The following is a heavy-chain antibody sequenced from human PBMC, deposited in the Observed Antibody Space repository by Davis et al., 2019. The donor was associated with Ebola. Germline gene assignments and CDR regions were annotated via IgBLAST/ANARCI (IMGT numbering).Heavy chain of an antibody. CDR1: GGSISGYS. Sequence: PSETLSLTCTVSGGSISGYSWSWIRQPPGKGLEWIGYIYYSGSTNYNPSLKSRVTISVDTSKNQFSLKLSSVTAADTAVYYCARGKLFGGNWFDPWGQGTLVTVSS. CDR2: IYYSGST. J-gene: IGHJ5*02. V-gene: IGHV4-59*01. D-gene: IGHD3-10*01. CDR3: ARGKLFGGNWFDP.